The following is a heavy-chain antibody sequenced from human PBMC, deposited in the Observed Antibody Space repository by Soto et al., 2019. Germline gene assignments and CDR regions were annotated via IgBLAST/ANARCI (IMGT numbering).Heavy chain of an antibody. CDR1: GFPCNSRG. CDR3: AKDDAGTYYDFWSGPF. D-gene: IGHD3-3*01. J-gene: IGHJ4*02. CDR2: TSGSGGST. Sequence: GFLIPLCAASGFPCNSRGMSWVAQAPGEGLEWVVATSGSGGSTYYPDSVKGRFTISRDNSKNTLYLQMNSLRAEDTAVYYCAKDDAGTYYDFWSGPFWGQGTLVTVSS. V-gene: IGHV3-23*01.